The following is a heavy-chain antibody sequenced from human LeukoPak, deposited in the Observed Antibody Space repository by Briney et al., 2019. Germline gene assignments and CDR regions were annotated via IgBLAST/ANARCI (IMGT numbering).Heavy chain of an antibody. CDR2: ISAYNGNT. Sequence: ASVKVSCKASGYTFTSNLLYWVRQAPGQGLEWMGWISAYNGNTNYAQKLQGRVTMTTDTSTSTAYMELRSLRSDDTAVYYCAREGRGTLPFDYWGQGTLVTVSS. J-gene: IGHJ4*02. CDR1: GYTFTSNL. CDR3: AREGRGTLPFDY. D-gene: IGHD1-1*01. V-gene: IGHV1-18*04.